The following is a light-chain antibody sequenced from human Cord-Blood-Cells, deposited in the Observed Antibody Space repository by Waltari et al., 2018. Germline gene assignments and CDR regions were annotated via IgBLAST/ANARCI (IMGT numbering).Light chain of an antibody. CDR3: MQALQTPYT. Sequence: DIVMTHSPLSLLVTPGEAASISCRSSQSLLHSNGYNYLDWYLQKPGQSPQLLIYLGSNRASGVPDRFSGSGSGSDFTLKISRVEAEDVGVYYCMQALQTPYTFGQGTKLEIK. V-gene: IGKV2-28*01. J-gene: IGKJ2*01. CDR2: LGS. CDR1: QSLLHSNGYNY.